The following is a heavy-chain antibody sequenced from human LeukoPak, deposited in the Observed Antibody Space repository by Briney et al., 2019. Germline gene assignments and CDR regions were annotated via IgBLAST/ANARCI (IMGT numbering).Heavy chain of an antibody. J-gene: IGHJ4*02. V-gene: IGHV4-59*08. Sequence: PSETLSLTCSVSGRSISPYYWSWIRQPPGKGLEWIGYIYYSGSTNYNPSLKSRVTISVDTSKNQFSLRLTSVTAADTAVYFCARHQRDFDYWGQGTLVTVSS. CDR3: ARHQRDFDY. CDR2: IYYSGST. CDR1: GRSISPYY.